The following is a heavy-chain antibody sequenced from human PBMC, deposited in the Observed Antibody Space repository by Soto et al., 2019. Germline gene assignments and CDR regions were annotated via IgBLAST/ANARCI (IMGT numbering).Heavy chain of an antibody. D-gene: IGHD2-15*01. CDR3: AKGKVAGYYYYYMNV. J-gene: IGHJ6*03. V-gene: IGHV3-9*01. CDR2: ISWNSGSI. CDR1: EFTFDDYA. Sequence: EVQLVESGGGLVQPGRSLRLSCAASEFTFDDYAMHWVRKATGKGLVWVSGISWNSGSIGYADSVKGRFTISRDNAKNSLYLQMNSLRAEDTALYYCAKGKVAGYYYYYMNVWGKGTTVTVSS.